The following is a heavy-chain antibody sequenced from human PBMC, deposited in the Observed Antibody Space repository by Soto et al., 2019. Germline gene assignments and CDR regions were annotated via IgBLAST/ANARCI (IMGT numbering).Heavy chain of an antibody. Sequence: PGGSLRLSCTASGFTFSSYNMNWVRQAPGKGLEWVSSISSSSSYIYYADSVKGRFTISRDNAKNSLYLQMNSLRAEDTAVYYCARVVYYDNSAYGLWGQGTLVTVSS. D-gene: IGHD3-22*01. CDR1: GFTFSSYN. CDR3: ARVVYYDNSAYGL. J-gene: IGHJ4*03. V-gene: IGHV3-21*01. CDR2: ISSSSSYI.